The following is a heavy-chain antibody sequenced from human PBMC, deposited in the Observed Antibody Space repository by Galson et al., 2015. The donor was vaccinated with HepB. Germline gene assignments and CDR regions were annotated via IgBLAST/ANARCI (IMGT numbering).Heavy chain of an antibody. CDR1: GFTFRSYG. D-gene: IGHD3-22*01. J-gene: IGHJ6*03. V-gene: IGHV3-33*01. CDR2: IWYDGSKT. Sequence: SLRLSCAASGFTFRSYGMHWVRQAPGKGLEWVAVIWYDGSKTYYADSVKGRFTISRDNSKNTLFLQMNSLRVEDTAVYHCARVGDSYDHYMDVWGKGTTVTVSS. CDR3: ARVGDSYDHYMDV.